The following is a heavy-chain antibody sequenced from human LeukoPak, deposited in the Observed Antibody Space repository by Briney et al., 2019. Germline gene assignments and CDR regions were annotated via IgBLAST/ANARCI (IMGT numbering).Heavy chain of an antibody. CDR1: GFTVSSNY. D-gene: IGHD2-2*02. J-gene: IGHJ3*02. CDR2: IYSGGST. Sequence: PGGSLGLSCAASGFTVSSNYMSWVRQAPGKGREGVSVIYSGGSTYYADSVKGRFTISRDNSKNTLYLQMNSLRAEDTAVYYCARDPGGPHTVKWDAFDIWGQGTMVTVSS. CDR3: ARDPGGPHTVKWDAFDI. V-gene: IGHV3-53*01.